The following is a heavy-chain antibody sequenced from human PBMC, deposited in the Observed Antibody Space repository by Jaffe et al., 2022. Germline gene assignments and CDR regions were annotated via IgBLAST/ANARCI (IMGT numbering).Heavy chain of an antibody. V-gene: IGHV3-7*01. CDR2: IKQDGSEK. CDR3: ARDEAQYSSGWYYY. Sequence: EVQLVESGGGLVQPGGSLRLSCAASGFTFSSYWMSWVRQAPGKGLEWVANIKQDGSEKYYVDSVKGRFTISRDNAKNSLYLQMNSLRAEDTAVYYCARDEAQYSSGWYYYWGQGTLVTVSS. CDR1: GFTFSSYW. D-gene: IGHD6-19*01. J-gene: IGHJ4*02.